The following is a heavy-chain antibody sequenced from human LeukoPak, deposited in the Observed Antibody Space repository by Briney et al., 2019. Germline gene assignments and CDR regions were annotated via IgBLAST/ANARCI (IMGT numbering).Heavy chain of an antibody. Sequence: GGSLRLSCAASGFTFSSYAMSWVRQAPGKGLEWVSAFSGSGDSIYYADSVKGRFTISRDNSKNTLYLQMNSLRAEDTAVYYCARDSRPYGSGSSTAGSFDYWGQGTLVTVSS. CDR2: FSGSGDSI. J-gene: IGHJ4*02. CDR3: ARDSRPYGSGSSTAGSFDY. D-gene: IGHD3-10*01. V-gene: IGHV3-23*01. CDR1: GFTFSSYA.